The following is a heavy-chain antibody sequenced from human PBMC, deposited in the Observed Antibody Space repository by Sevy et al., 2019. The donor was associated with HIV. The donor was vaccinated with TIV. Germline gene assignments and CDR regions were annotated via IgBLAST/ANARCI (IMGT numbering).Heavy chain of an antibody. CDR3: ARIPEG. V-gene: IGHV3-30*04. CDR2: ISYDGSNK. CDR1: GFTFSSYA. J-gene: IGHJ4*02. Sequence: GSLRLSCAASGFTFSSYAMHWVRQAPGKGLEWVAVISYDGSNKYYADSVKGRFTISRDNSKNTLYLQMNSLRAEDTAVYYCARIPEGWGQGTLVTVSS.